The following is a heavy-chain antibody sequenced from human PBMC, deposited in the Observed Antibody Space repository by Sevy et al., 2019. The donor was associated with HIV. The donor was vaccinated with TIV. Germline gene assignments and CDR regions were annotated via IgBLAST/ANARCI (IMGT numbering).Heavy chain of an antibody. CDR3: ATHAGIAAAGRVFDY. CDR2: IRNKADRYTT. J-gene: IGHJ4*02. D-gene: IGHD6-13*01. V-gene: IGHV3-72*01. CDR1: GFTFSDHY. Sequence: GGSLRLSCAASGFTFSDHYMEWVRQAPGKGLEWVGSIRNKADRYTTEYAAAVKGRFTISRDDSKNSLYLLMNSLKSEDTAGYYCATHAGIAAAGRVFDYWGQGTLVTVSS.